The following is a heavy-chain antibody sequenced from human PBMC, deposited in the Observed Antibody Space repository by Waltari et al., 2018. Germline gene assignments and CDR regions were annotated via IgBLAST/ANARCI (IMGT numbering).Heavy chain of an antibody. CDR3: ARGYDILTGYYFPLYYYYGMDV. CDR1: GGSISSYY. V-gene: IGHV4-59*01. D-gene: IGHD3-9*01. CDR2: IYYSGST. J-gene: IGHJ6*02. Sequence: QVQLQESGPGLVKPSETLSLTCTVSGGSISSYYWSWIRQPPGKGLEWIGYIYYSGSTNYNPSLKSRVTISVDTSKNQFSLKLSSVTAADTAVYYCARGYDILTGYYFPLYYYYGMDVWGQGTTVTVSS.